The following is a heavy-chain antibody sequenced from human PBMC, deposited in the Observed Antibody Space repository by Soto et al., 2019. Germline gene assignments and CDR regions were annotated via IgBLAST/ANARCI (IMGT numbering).Heavy chain of an antibody. V-gene: IGHV1-69*06. CDR1: GGTFSSYA. D-gene: IGHD1-26*01. CDR3: ARDGHRVGASVY. CDR2: IIPIFGTA. Sequence: QVQLVQSGAEVKKPGSSVKVSCKASGGTFSSYAISWVRQAPGQGLEWMGGIIPIFGTANYAQKFQGRVTITADKSTSTAYMELSSLRAEDTAVYYWARDGHRVGASVYWGQGTLVTVSS. J-gene: IGHJ4*02.